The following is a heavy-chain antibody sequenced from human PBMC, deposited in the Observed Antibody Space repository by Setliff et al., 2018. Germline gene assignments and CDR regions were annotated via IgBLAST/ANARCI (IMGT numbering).Heavy chain of an antibody. CDR1: GFTFNTYW. CDR3: ARVAGRGRYWYFDL. CDR2: ITHDGSKT. Sequence: GGSLRLSCAGSGFTFNTYWMTWVRQAPGKGLEWVASITHDGSKTYILDSVKGRFSISRDNAKNSLYLQMNSLRAEDTAVYYCARVAGRGRYWYFDLWGRGTLVTVSS. J-gene: IGHJ2*01. V-gene: IGHV3-7*01.